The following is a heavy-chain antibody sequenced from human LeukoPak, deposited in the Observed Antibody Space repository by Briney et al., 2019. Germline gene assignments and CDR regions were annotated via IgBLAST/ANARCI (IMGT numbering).Heavy chain of an antibody. J-gene: IGHJ4*02. V-gene: IGHV3-53*01. D-gene: IGHD2/OR15-2a*01. CDR3: ARSTYFGDY. Sequence: GGSLRLSCAASRFTVSSNYMSWVRQAPGKGLEWVSLISSVGSTYYADSVKGRFTISRDNSKNMLYLQMNGLRAEDTAVFYCARSTYFGDYWGQGILVTVSS. CDR2: ISSVGST. CDR1: RFTVSSNY.